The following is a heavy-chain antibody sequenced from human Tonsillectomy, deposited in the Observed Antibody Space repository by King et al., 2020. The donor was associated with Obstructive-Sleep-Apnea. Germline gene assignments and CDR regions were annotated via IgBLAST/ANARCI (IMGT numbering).Heavy chain of an antibody. D-gene: IGHD3-22*01. CDR1: GFTFSSYA. CDR3: ARANHYYDTQIDY. V-gene: IGHV3-30-3*01. CDR2: ISYDGSNK. Sequence: VQLVESGGGVVQPGRSLRLSCAASGFTFSSYAMHWVRQAPGKGLEWVAVISYDGSNKYYADSVKGRFTISRDNSKNTLYLQMNSLRAEDTAVYYCARANHYYDTQIDYWGQGTLVTVSS. J-gene: IGHJ4*02.